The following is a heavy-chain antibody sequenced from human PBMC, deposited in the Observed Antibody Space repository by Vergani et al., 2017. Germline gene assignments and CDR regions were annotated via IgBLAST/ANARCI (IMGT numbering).Heavy chain of an antibody. V-gene: IGHV3-48*01. CDR3: ARHGDPRGGMDV. CDR2: ISSSSNTI. D-gene: IGHD4-17*01. CDR1: GFTFSSYA. J-gene: IGHJ6*01. Sequence: EVQLLESGGGLVQPGGSLRLSCAASGFTFSSYAMSWVRQAPGKGLEWVSYISSSSNTIYYADSVRGRFTISRDNAKNSLYLQMNSLRAEDTAIYYCARHGDPRGGMDVWWQGTAVTVAS.